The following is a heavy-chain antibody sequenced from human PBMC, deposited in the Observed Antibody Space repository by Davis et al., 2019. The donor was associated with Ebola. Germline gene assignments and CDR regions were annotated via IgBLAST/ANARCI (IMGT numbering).Heavy chain of an antibody. J-gene: IGHJ4*02. D-gene: IGHD3-22*01. V-gene: IGHV3-73*01. CDR1: GFSFSAAA. CDR2: IRAKTKNYAT. Sequence: GESLKISCAASGFSFSAAAIHWVRQAPGKGLEWVGRIRAKTKNYATASSESVKGRFTFSRDDSKNTAYLQMHSLKTEDAAVYYCTTLIDFWGQGTLVTVSS. CDR3: TTLIDF.